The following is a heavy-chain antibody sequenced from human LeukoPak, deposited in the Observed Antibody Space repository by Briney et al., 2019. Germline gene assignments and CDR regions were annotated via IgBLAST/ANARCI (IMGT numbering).Heavy chain of an antibody. CDR3: ASLEGDY. Sequence: SETLSLTCTVSGGSITSSNYYWGWIRQPPEKGLEWIGNVYYSGNTYYNRSLKSRVTISVDTSKNQFSLKLSSVTDADTAVYYCASLEGDYWGQGTLVTVSS. CDR1: GGSITSSNYY. J-gene: IGHJ4*02. CDR2: VYYSGNT. V-gene: IGHV4-39*07.